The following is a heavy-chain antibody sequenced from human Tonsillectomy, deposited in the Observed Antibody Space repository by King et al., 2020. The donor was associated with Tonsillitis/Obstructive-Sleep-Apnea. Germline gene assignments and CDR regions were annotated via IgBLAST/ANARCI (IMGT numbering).Heavy chain of an antibody. CDR2: ISYDGSNK. CDR1: GFTFSSYG. Sequence: VQLVESGGGVVQPGGSLRLSCAASGFTFSSYGMHWVRQAPGKGLEWVAVISYDGSNKYYADAVKGRVTISRDKSKNRLYLKMNSLRGEDTAVYYCAREQYYYDSSSTDYMDVWGQGTTVTVSS. CDR3: AREQYYYDSSSTDYMDV. J-gene: IGHJ6*03. V-gene: IGHV3-30*03. D-gene: IGHD3-22*01.